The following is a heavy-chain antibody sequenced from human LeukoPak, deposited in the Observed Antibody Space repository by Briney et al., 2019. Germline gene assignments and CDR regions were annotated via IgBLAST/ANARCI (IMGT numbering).Heavy chain of an antibody. CDR2: MSYSGST. Sequence: SETLSLTCTVSGGSISSNYWSWIRQPPGKGLEWIGYMSYSGSTNHNPSLKSRVTISVDSSKNQFSLNVSSVTAADTAVYYCARRACSGGSCPNDYWGQGTLVSVSA. CDR3: ARRACSGGSCPNDY. CDR1: GGSISSNY. D-gene: IGHD2-15*01. V-gene: IGHV4-59*01. J-gene: IGHJ4*02.